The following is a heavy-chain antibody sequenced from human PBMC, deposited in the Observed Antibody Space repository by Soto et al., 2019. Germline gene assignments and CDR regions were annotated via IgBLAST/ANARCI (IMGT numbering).Heavy chain of an antibody. CDR3: ARELRYFDWSHDYYGMDV. J-gene: IGHJ6*02. V-gene: IGHV3-7*01. CDR1: GFIYSGGW. CDR2: IKQDGSEK. Sequence: GGSVRLSGAAAGFIYSGGWMSWVRQAPGKGLEWVANIKQDGSEKYYVDSVKGRFTISRDNSKNTLYLQMNSLRAEDTAVYYCARELRYFDWSHDYYGMDVWGQGTMVTVSS. D-gene: IGHD3-9*01.